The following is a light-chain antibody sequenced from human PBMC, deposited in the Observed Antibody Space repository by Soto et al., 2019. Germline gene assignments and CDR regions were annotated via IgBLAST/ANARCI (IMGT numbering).Light chain of an antibody. CDR1: QSVGKS. J-gene: IGKJ1*01. V-gene: IGKV3-20*01. CDR3: QQYGGSPRT. CDR2: GAS. Sequence: EIVLTQSPVTLSLSPGERATLSCRASQSVGKSLAWYQQKPGQAPRLLIYGASTRATGIPDRFSGSGSGTDFTLTISRLEPEDFAVYYCQQYGGSPRTFGQGTKV.